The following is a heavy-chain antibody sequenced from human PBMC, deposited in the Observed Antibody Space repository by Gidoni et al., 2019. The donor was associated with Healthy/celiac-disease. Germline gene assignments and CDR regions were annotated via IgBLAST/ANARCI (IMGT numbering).Heavy chain of an antibody. CDR3: AKSTLLLWFGELSPPEY. Sequence: EVQLLESGGGLVQPGGSLRLSCAASGFTFSSYAMSWVRQAPGKGLEWVSAISGSGGSTYYADSVKGRFTISRDNSKNTLYLQMNSLRAEDTAVYYCAKSTLLLWFGELSPPEYWGQGTLVTVSS. D-gene: IGHD3-10*01. J-gene: IGHJ4*02. CDR1: GFTFSSYA. V-gene: IGHV3-23*01. CDR2: ISGSGGST.